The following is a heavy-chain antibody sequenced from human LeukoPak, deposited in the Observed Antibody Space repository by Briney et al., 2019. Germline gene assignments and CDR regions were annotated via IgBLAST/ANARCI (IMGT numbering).Heavy chain of an antibody. D-gene: IGHD6-19*01. V-gene: IGHV3-23*01. CDR2: ISSSGGSP. Sequence: GGSLRLSCAASGFTFSNYGMSWVRQAPGKGLEWVSAISSSGGSPYYADSVKGRFTISGDNSKNTLYLQMNSLRVEDTAVYYCAKGGEWLVASAYYYFYLDVWGKGTTVTISS. CDR1: GFTFSNYG. CDR3: AKGGEWLVASAYYYFYLDV. J-gene: IGHJ6*03.